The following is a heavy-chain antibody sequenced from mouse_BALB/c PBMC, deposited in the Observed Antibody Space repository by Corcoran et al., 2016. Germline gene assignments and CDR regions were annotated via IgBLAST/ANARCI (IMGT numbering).Heavy chain of an antibody. CDR1: GYTFTDFE. V-gene: IGHV1-15*01. D-gene: IGHD2-2*01. Sequence: QVQLHQSGAELVRPGASVKLSCKALGYTFTDFEMHWLKQTPVHGLEWIGAILPGSGGTAYNQKFKVKATLTADKSSSTAYMELSSLTSEDSAVYYCTRGLWLRRHYYAMDYWGQGTSVTVSS. CDR2: ILPGSGGT. CDR3: TRGLWLRRHYYAMDY. J-gene: IGHJ4*01.